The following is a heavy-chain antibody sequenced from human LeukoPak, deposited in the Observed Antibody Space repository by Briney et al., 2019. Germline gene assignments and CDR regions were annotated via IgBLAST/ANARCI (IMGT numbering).Heavy chain of an antibody. CDR2: ITGSGGST. D-gene: IGHD3-10*02. CDR1: GVTFSNHA. CDR3: ARFYVPEEHNPAWYEAH. V-gene: IGHV3-23*01. Sequence: GGSLRLSCAASGVTFSNHAMSWIRQAPGKGLEWVSGITGSGGSTYHAESVKGRFTISRDNSKNTLYLEMNSLRAEDTGIYYCARFYVPEEHNPAWYEAHWGQGILVTVSS. J-gene: IGHJ4*02.